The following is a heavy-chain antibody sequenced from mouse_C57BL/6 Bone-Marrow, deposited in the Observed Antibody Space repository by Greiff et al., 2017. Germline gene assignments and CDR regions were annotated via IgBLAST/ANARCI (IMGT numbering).Heavy chain of an antibody. CDR2: ISSGGSYT. CDR1: GFTFSSYG. CDR3: ARHASYYGPGCWYCDV. J-gene: IGHJ1*03. V-gene: IGHV5-6*01. Sequence: EVQVVESGGDLVKPGGSLKLSCAASGFTFSSYGMSWVRQTPDKRLEWVATISSGGSYTYYPDSVKGRFTISRDNAKNTLYLQMSSLKSENTAMYYCARHASYYGPGCWYCDVWGTGTTVTVSS. D-gene: IGHD1-2*01.